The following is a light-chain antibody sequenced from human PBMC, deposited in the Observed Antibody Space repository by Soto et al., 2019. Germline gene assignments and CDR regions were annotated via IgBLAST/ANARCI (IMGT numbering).Light chain of an antibody. J-gene: IGKJ1*01. V-gene: IGKV1-39*01. CDR3: QQSYSTPLT. Sequence: IHRTQAPYSKCAAVGGRRIIKNRASQSISKWLAWYEQKPVKAPKLLIYDASSLESGVPSRFSGSGSGTDFTLTICSLQPQAFQTYYSQQSYSTPLTFGQGTKVDIK. CDR1: QSISKW. CDR2: DAS.